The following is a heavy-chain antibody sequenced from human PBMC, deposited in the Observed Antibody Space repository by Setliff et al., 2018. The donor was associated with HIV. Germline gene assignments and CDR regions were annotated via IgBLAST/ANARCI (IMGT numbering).Heavy chain of an antibody. CDR1: GDSINSRPYY. J-gene: IGHJ4*02. D-gene: IGHD2-21*02. V-gene: IGHV4-39*01. Sequence: SQTLSLTCSVSGDSINSRPYYYGWLRQPPGKGLEWIGNVFYSGSTYYNPSLKSRVSMSIDTSRNQFSLKLTSVTAADTAVYFCARFPTVVTAPGFWGRGTLVTVSS. CDR2: VFYSGST. CDR3: ARFPTVVTAPGF.